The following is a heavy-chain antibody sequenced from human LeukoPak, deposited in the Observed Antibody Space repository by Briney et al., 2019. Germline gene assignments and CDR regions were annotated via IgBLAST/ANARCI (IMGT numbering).Heavy chain of an antibody. J-gene: IGHJ4*02. CDR1: GFTFNDYG. D-gene: IGHD6-13*01. Sequence: GGSLRLSCAASGFTFNDYGMSWVRQAPGKGLEWVSGINWNGGRTGYADSMKGRFIISRDNAKNSLYLQMNSLRAEDTAVYYCARDSSALAAAGTSTLNRYDYWGQGTLVTVSS. CDR3: ARDSSALAAAGTSTLNRYDY. V-gene: IGHV3-20*04. CDR2: INWNGGRT.